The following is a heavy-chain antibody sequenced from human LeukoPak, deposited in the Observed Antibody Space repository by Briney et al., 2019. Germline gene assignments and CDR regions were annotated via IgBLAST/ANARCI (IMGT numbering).Heavy chain of an antibody. CDR2: IYYSGST. D-gene: IGHD2-2*01. V-gene: IGHV4-59*08. J-gene: IGHJ6*03. Sequence: SETLSLTCTVSGGSISSYYWSWIRQPPGKGLEWIGYIYYSGSTNYNPSLKSRVTLSVDTSKNQFSLKLSSVTAADTAVYYCARQSAYSSTSFPYVDVWGKGTTVTVSS. CDR3: ARQSAYSSTSFPYVDV. CDR1: GGSISSYY.